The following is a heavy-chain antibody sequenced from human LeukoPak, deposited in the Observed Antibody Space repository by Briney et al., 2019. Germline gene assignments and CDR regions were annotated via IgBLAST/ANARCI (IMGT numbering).Heavy chain of an antibody. V-gene: IGHV3-73*01. CDR2: IRSKANNYAT. D-gene: IGHD3-22*01. Sequence: GGSLRLSCAASGFTFSDSAMHWVRQASGKGLEWVGRIRSKANNYATAYGESVKGRFTISRDDSKHTAYLQMNSLKTEDTAVYYCTRKRDSSGYPIDYWGQGTLVTVSS. CDR1: GFTFSDSA. CDR3: TRKRDSSGYPIDY. J-gene: IGHJ4*02.